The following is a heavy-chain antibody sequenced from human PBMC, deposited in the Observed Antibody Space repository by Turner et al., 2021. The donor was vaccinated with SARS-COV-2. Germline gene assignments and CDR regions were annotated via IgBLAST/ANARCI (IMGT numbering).Heavy chain of an antibody. J-gene: IGHJ5*02. CDR1: GGSISSYY. V-gene: IGHV4-4*07. Sequence: QVQLQESGPGLVKPSETLSITCTVSGGSISSYYWSWIRQPAGKGLEWIVHVYTSGSTNYNPSLKCRVTMSVDTSKNQFSLKLSSVTAADTAVYYCVGDWRSSSLYFGFDPWCQGTLVTVSS. CDR2: VYTSGST. CDR3: VGDWRSSSLYFGFDP. D-gene: IGHD6-13*01.